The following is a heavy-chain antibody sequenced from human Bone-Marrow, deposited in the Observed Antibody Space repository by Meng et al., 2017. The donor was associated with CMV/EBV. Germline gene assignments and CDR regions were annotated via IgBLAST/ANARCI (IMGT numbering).Heavy chain of an antibody. V-gene: IGHV3-11*01. CDR1: GFTFSDFY. D-gene: IGHD3-10*01. CDR2: SSTTGTTI. Sequence: GESLKISWAVAGFTFSDFYMSWIRQAPGKGLEWISYSSTTGTTIHYEDSVKGRFTISRENAKSSLYLQMNNLSAVDTAVYYCARGVKGCGEFYFDYWGQGTLVTVSS. CDR3: ARGVKGCGEFYFDY. J-gene: IGHJ4*02.